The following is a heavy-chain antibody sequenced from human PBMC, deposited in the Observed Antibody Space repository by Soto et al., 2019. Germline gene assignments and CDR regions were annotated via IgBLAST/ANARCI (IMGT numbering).Heavy chain of an antibody. D-gene: IGHD2-2*01. CDR1: GFMFSRYW. Sequence: GGSLRLSCAASGFMFSRYWMTWVRQAPGKGLEWVANIKKDGSEKYYVDSVKGRFTISRDNAKNSLYLQMNSLRAEDTALYYCAKDIVVVPDASYYYYGMDVWGQGTTVTVSS. J-gene: IGHJ6*02. CDR2: IKKDGSEK. CDR3: AKDIVVVPDASYYYYGMDV. V-gene: IGHV3-7*05.